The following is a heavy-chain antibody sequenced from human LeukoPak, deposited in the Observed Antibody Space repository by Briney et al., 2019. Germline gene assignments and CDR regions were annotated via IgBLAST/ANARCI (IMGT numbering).Heavy chain of an antibody. CDR2: IYYSGST. D-gene: IGHD1-26*01. V-gene: IGHV4-59*01. J-gene: IGHJ4*02. CDR3: ARGDSGSYSDSGIYFDY. Sequence: SETLSLTCTVSGGSISSYYWSWIRQPPGKGLEWIGYIYYSGSTNYNPSLKSRVTISVDTSKNQFSLKLSSVTAADTAVYCCARGDSGSYSDSGIYFDYWGQGTLVTVSS. CDR1: GGSISSYY.